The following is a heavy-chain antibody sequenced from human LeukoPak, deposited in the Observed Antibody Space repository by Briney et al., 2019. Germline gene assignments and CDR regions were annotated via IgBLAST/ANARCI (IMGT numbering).Heavy chain of an antibody. D-gene: IGHD3-3*01. CDR1: GFTFSDSA. CDR3: AKGGQDFDFWRFDL. CDR2: ISDTGGRT. V-gene: IGHV3-23*01. Sequence: GRSLRLSCAASGFTFSDSAVSWVRHSPGEGLKWVSSISDTGGRTYYADSVKGRFTITRDNSRNTVNLQMNSLRAGDTARYYCAKGGQDFDFWRFDLWARESWSSSPQ. J-gene: IGHJ5*02.